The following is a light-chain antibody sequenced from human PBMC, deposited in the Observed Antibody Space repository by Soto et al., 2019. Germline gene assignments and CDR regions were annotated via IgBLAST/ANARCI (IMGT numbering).Light chain of an antibody. V-gene: IGKV3-20*01. CDR2: GAS. CDR3: QHYGSSTWT. J-gene: IGKJ1*01. Sequence: IVLTQSPGTLSLSPGEGATLSCRASQSVSSTYLAWYQQKPGQAPRLLIYGASSRATGIPDRFSGSGSGTDFTLTISRLEPEDFAVYYCQHYGSSTWTFGQGTKVEIK. CDR1: QSVSSTY.